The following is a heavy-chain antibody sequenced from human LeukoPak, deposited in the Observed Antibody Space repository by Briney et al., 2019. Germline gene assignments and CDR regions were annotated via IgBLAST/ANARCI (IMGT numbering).Heavy chain of an antibody. Sequence: GGSLRLSCAASGFTFSSYAMSWVRQAPGKGLEGVSAISGSGGSTYYADSVKGRFTISRDNSKNTLYLQMNSLRAEDTAVYYCAKDTGYYDSSGYYHHYWGQGTLVTVSS. D-gene: IGHD3-22*01. CDR2: ISGSGGST. CDR3: AKDTGYYDSSGYYHHY. V-gene: IGHV3-23*01. CDR1: GFTFSSYA. J-gene: IGHJ4*02.